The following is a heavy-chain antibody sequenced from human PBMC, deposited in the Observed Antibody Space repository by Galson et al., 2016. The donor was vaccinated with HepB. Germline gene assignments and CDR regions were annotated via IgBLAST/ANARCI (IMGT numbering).Heavy chain of an antibody. CDR3: ARDTIFGVALDF. D-gene: IGHD3-3*01. J-gene: IGHJ4*02. V-gene: IGHV3-30*04. CDR2: ISYDGRNK. Sequence: SLRLSCAASGFTFSSYAMHWVRQAPGKGLEWVAVISYDGRNKYYADSVKGRFTISRDNSKNTLYLQMNSPRAEDTAVYYCARDTIFGVALDFWGQGTLVTVSS. CDR1: GFTFSSYA.